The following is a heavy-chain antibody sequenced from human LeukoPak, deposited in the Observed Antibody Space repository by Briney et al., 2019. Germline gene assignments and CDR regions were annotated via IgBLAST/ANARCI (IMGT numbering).Heavy chain of an antibody. CDR3: ARIRFCGGDCYSLGY. D-gene: IGHD2-21*02. Sequence: ASVKVSCKASGYTFTSYYMHWVRQAPGQGLEWMGIINPSGGSTSYAQKFQGRVTMTRDMSTSTVYMELSSLRSEDTAVYYCARIRFCGGDCYSLGYWGQGTLVTVSS. J-gene: IGHJ4*02. V-gene: IGHV1-46*01. CDR1: GYTFTSYY. CDR2: INPSGGST.